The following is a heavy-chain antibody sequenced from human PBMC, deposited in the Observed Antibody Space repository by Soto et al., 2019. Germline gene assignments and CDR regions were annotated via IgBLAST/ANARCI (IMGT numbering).Heavy chain of an antibody. CDR2: TSGSGGST. CDR3: AKDREQWLSNWFDP. J-gene: IGHJ5*02. Sequence: EVQLLESGGGLVQPGGSLRLSCAASGFTFSSYAMSWVRQAQGKGLEWVSATSGSGGSTYYADSVKGRFTIPRDNSKNTLYLQMNSLRAEDTAVYYCAKDREQWLSNWFDPWGQGTLVTVSS. D-gene: IGHD6-19*01. CDR1: GFTFSSYA. V-gene: IGHV3-23*01.